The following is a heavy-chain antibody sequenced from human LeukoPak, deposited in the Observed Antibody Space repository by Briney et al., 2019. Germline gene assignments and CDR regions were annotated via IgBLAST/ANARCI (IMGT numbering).Heavy chain of an antibody. CDR2: ISSSSSYT. V-gene: IGHV3-11*05. Sequence: GGSLRLSCAASGFSFSDYYMSWIRQAPGKGLEWVSYISSSSSYTNYADSVKGRFTISRDNAKNSLYLQMNSLRAEDTAVYYCARDRMVATLFGYYCGMDVWGQGTTVTVSS. D-gene: IGHD5-12*01. J-gene: IGHJ6*02. CDR3: ARDRMVATLFGYYCGMDV. CDR1: GFSFSDYY.